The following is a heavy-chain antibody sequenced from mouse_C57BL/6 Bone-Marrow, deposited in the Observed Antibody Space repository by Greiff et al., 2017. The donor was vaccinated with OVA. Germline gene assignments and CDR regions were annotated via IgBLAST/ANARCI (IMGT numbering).Heavy chain of an antibody. D-gene: IGHD2-2*01. V-gene: IGHV1-63*01. CDR1: GYTFTNYW. CDR2: IYPGGGYT. CDR3: ASSMVTTFDY. J-gene: IGHJ2*01. Sequence: QVQLKQSGAELVRPGTSVKMSCKASGYTFTNYWIGWAKQRPGHGLEWIGDIYPGGGYTNYNEKFKGKATLTADKSSSTAYMQFSSLTSEDSAIYYCASSMVTTFDYWGQGTTLTVSS.